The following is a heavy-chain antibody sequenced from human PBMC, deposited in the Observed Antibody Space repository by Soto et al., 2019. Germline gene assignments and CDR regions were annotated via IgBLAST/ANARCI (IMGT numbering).Heavy chain of an antibody. J-gene: IGHJ4*02. CDR3: ARLSYGDYDY. V-gene: IGHV4-39*01. Sequence: QLQLHESGPGLVKPSETLSLTCTVSGGSISSSSYYWGWIRQPPGKGLEWIGSIYYSGRTYYNPSLKSGVTISVDTSKHQFSLKLSSVTAADTAVYYCARLSYGDYDYWGQGTLVTVSS. CDR2: IYYSGRT. CDR1: GGSISSSSYY. D-gene: IGHD4-17*01.